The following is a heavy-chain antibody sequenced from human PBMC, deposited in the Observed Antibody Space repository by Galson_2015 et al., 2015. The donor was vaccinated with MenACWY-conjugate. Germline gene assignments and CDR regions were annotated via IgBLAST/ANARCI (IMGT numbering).Heavy chain of an antibody. V-gene: IGHV1-8*02. Sequence: SVKVSCKASGYTFTSNDLNWVRQAPGQGLEWVGWMNPSSGRAGSAKKLQGRATVTRDTSINTAYIELTSMTSEDTAIYYCARRAYNDDGSWCSDSWGQGTLVTVSS. D-gene: IGHD2-15*01. J-gene: IGHJ4*02. CDR2: MNPSSGRA. CDR3: ARRAYNDDGSWCSDS. CDR1: GYTFTSND.